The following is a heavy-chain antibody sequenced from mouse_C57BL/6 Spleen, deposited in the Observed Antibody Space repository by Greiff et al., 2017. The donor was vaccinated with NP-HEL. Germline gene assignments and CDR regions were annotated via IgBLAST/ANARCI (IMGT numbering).Heavy chain of an antibody. D-gene: IGHD2-3*01. J-gene: IGHJ3*01. CDR1: GYSITSGYY. CDR2: ISYDGSN. CDR3: ARGEGYDGYYGFAY. Sequence: EVQLQQSGPGLVKPSQSLSLTCSVTGYSITSGYYWNWIRQFPGNKLEWMGYISYDGSNNYNPSLKNRISITRDTSKNQFFLKLNSVTTEDTATYYCARGEGYDGYYGFAYWGQGTLVTVSA. V-gene: IGHV3-6*01.